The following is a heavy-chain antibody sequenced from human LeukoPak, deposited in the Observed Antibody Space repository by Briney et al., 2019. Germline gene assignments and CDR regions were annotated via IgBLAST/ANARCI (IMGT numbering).Heavy chain of an antibody. V-gene: IGHV3-21*01. D-gene: IGHD3-10*02. CDR2: ISSSNSDI. CDR3: ARVLRESMFVDAFDI. Sequence: GGSLRLSCAASGFIFSSYNMNWVRQAPGKGLEWVSSISSSNSDIYYADSVKGRFTISRDNAKNSLYLQMNSLRAEDTAVYYCARVLRESMFVDAFDIWGQGTMVTVSS. CDR1: GFIFSSYN. J-gene: IGHJ3*02.